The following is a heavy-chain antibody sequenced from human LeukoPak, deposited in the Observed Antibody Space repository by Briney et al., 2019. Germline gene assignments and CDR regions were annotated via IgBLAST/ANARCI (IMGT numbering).Heavy chain of an antibody. CDR3: ARDSGSSWSAYDAFDI. J-gene: IGHJ3*02. CDR1: GFTFSSYE. D-gene: IGHD6-13*01. CDR2: ISSSGSTI. Sequence: GGSLRLSCAASGFTFSSYEMNWVRQAPGKGLEWVSYISSSGSTIYYADSVKGRFTISRDNAKNSLYLQMNSLRAEDTAVYYCARDSGSSWSAYDAFDIWGQGTMVTVSS. V-gene: IGHV3-48*03.